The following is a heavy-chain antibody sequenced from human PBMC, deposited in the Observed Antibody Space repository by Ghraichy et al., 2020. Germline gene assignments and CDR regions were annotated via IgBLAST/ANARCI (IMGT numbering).Heavy chain of an antibody. CDR1: GFTFSSYS. D-gene: IGHD3-10*01. Sequence: GSLRLSCAASGFTFSSYSMNWVRQAPGKGLEWVSYISSSSSTIYYADSVKGRFTISRDNAKNSLYLQMNSLRDEDTAVYYCARKLLLWFGEPTGFDYWGQGTLVTVSS. J-gene: IGHJ4*02. CDR3: ARKLLLWFGEPTGFDY. CDR2: ISSSSSTI. V-gene: IGHV3-48*02.